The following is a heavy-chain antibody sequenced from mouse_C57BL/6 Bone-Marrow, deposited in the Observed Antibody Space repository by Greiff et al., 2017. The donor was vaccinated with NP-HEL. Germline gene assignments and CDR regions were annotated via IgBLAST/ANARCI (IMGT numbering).Heavy chain of an antibody. V-gene: IGHV1-76*01. Sequence: VQLQQSGAELVRPGASVKLSCKASGYTFTDYYINWVKQRPGQGLEWIARIYPGSGNTYYNEKFKGKATLTAEKSSSTAYMQLSSLTSEDSAVYFCARGNWDDWGQGTTLTVSS. D-gene: IGHD4-1*01. CDR2: IYPGSGNT. J-gene: IGHJ2*01. CDR1: GYTFTDYY. CDR3: ARGNWDD.